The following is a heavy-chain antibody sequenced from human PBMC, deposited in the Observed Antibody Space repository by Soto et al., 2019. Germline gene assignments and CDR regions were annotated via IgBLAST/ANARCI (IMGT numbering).Heavy chain of an antibody. CDR3: ASKSSGGSSSNWFDP. CDR1: GGSFSGYY. V-gene: IGHV4-34*01. J-gene: IGHJ5*02. Sequence: PSETLSLTCAVYGGSFSGYYWSWIRQPPGKGLEWIGEINHSGSTNYNPSLKSRVTISVDTSKNQFSLKLSSVTAADTAVYYCASKSSGGSSSNWFDPWGQGTRVTVSS. D-gene: IGHD2-15*01. CDR2: INHSGST.